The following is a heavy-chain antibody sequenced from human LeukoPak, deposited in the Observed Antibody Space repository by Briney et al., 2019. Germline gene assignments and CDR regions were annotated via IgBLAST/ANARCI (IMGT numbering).Heavy chain of an antibody. Sequence: GGSLRLSCAASGFTFSSYAMHWVRQAPGKGLEWVAVISYDGSNKYYADSVKGRFTISRDNSKNTLYLQMNSLRAEDTAEYYCAKDKVLRYFDWLFDLDYWGQGTLVTVSS. CDR2: ISYDGSNK. D-gene: IGHD3-9*01. CDR3: AKDKVLRYFDWLFDLDY. CDR1: GFTFSSYA. J-gene: IGHJ4*02. V-gene: IGHV3-30*04.